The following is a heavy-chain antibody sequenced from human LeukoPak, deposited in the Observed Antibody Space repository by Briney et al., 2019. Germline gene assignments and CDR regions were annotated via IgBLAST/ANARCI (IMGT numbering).Heavy chain of an antibody. J-gene: IGHJ4*02. CDR2: ISSSGSTI. CDR1: GFTFSDYY. CDR3: ASSIVATMAVYYFDY. Sequence: GGSLRLSCAASGFTFSDYYRSWIRQAPGKGLEWVSYISSSGSTIYYADSVKGRFTISRDNAKNSLYLQMNSLRAEDTAVYYCASSIVATMAVYYFDYWGQGTLATVSS. D-gene: IGHD5-12*01. V-gene: IGHV3-11*01.